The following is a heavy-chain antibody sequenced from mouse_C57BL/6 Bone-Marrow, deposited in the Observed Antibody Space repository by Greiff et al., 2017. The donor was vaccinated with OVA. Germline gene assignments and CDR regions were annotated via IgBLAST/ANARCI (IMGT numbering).Heavy chain of an antibody. D-gene: IGHD2-1*01. Sequence: EVHLVESGEGLVKPGGSLKLSCAASGFTFSSYAMSWVRQTPEKRLEWVAYISSGGDYIYYADTVKGRFTISRDNARNTLYLQMSSLKSEDTAMYYCTSLYGILFAYWGQGTLVTVSA. J-gene: IGHJ3*01. CDR2: ISSGGDYI. CDR3: TSLYGILFAY. CDR1: GFTFSSYA. V-gene: IGHV5-9-1*02.